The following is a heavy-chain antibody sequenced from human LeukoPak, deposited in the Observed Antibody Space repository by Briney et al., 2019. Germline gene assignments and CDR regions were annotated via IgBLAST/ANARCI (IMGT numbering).Heavy chain of an antibody. V-gene: IGHV3-7*01. D-gene: IGHD2-15*01. J-gene: IGHJ4*02. CDR2: MNQDGGEK. CDR3: ARDLGYCSGGSCYSYYFDS. Sequence: GRSLRLSCAASGFTFSHYAMHWVRQAPGKGLEWVANMNQDGGEKYYVDSVKGRFTISRDNAKNSLDLQMNSLRAEDTAVYYCARDLGYCSGGSCYSYYFDSWGQGTLVTVSS. CDR1: GFTFSHYA.